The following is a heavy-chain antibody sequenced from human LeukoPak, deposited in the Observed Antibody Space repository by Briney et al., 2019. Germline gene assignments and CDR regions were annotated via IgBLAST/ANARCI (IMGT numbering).Heavy chain of an antibody. CDR1: GGSFSGYY. Sequence: SETLSLTCAVYGGSFSGYYWSWIRQPPGKGLEWIGSIHHSGRTYYNPSLKSRVTISVDTSKNQFSLKLSSVTAADTAVYYCARDHLANLASRLFDPWGQGTLITVSS. CDR2: IHHSGRT. D-gene: IGHD3-3*01. V-gene: IGHV4-34*01. J-gene: IGHJ5*02. CDR3: ARDHLANLASRLFDP.